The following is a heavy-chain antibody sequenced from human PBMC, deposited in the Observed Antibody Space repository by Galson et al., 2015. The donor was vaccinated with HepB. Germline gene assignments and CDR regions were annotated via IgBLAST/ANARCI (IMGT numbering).Heavy chain of an antibody. D-gene: IGHD3-10*01. CDR1: GGTFSSYA. V-gene: IGHV1-69*04. CDR2: IIPILGIA. J-gene: IGHJ3*02. Sequence: SVKVSCKASGGTFSSYAISWVRQAPGQGLEWMGRIIPILGIANYAQKFQGRVTITADKSTSTAYMELSSLRSEDTAVYYCARDRYYGSGSYFSGDDIWGQGTMVTASS. CDR3: ARDRYYGSGSYFSGDDI.